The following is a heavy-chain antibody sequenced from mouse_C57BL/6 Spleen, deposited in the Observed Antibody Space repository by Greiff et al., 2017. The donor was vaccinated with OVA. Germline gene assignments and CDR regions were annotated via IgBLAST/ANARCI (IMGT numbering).Heavy chain of an antibody. D-gene: IGHD4-1*01. Sequence: QVQLQQPGAELVKPGASVKLSCKASGYTFTSYWMHWVKQRPGQGLEWIGMIHPNSGSTNYNEKFKSKATLTVDKSYSTAYMQLSSLTSGDSAVYYCSNFGTPFAYWGQGTLVTVSS. V-gene: IGHV1-64*01. CDR2: IHPNSGST. CDR3: SNFGTPFAY. J-gene: IGHJ3*01. CDR1: GYTFTSYW.